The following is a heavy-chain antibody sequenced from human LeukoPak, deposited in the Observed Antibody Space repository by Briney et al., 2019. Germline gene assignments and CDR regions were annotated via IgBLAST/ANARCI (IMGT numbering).Heavy chain of an antibody. V-gene: IGHV4-34*01. CDR1: GGSISSYY. D-gene: IGHD1-26*01. Sequence: PSETLSLTCTVSGGSISSYYWSWIRQPPGKGLEWIGEINHSGSTNYNPSLKSRVTISVDTSKNQFSLKLSSVTAADTAVYYCARGGGSYYYGYWGQGTLVTVSS. CDR2: INHSGST. CDR3: ARGGGSYYYGY. J-gene: IGHJ4*02.